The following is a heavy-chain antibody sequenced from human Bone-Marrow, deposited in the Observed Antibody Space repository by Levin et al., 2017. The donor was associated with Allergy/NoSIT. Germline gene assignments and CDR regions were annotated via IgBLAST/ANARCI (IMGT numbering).Heavy chain of an antibody. CDR2: ISYDGSNK. J-gene: IGHJ5*02. Sequence: LSLTCAASGFTFSSYAMHWVRQAPGKGLEWVAVISYDGSNKYYADSVKGRFTISRDNSKNTLYLQMNSLRAEDTAVYYCARVPIVVVPAAIWSWGQGTLVTVSS. D-gene: IGHD2-2*01. CDR1: GFTFSSYA. V-gene: IGHV3-30*04. CDR3: ARVPIVVVPAAIWS.